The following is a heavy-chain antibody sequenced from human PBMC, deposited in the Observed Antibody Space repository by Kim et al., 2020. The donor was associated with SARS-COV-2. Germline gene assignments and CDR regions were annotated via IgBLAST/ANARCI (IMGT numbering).Heavy chain of an antibody. V-gene: IGHV1-69*04. J-gene: IGHJ4*02. CDR2: IIPILGIA. CDR1: GGTFSSYA. D-gene: IGHD6-19*01. CDR3: ASSPPGIAVVGTGFGY. Sequence: SVKVSCKASGGTFSSYAISWVRQAPGQGLEWMGRIIPILGIANYAQKFQGRVTLTADKSTSTAYMELSSLRSEDTAVYYCASSPPGIAVVGTGFGYWGQGTLGAVSS.